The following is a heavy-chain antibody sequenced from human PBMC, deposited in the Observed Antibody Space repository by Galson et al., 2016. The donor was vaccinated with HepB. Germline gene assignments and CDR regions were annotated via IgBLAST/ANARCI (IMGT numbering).Heavy chain of an antibody. V-gene: IGHV3-23*01. CDR1: GFPFSTYG. Sequence: SLRLSCAASGFPFSTYGMSWVRQAPGKGLEWVSGISGSGGSIYSADSVKGRFTISRDNSKNTPYLQMNSLRADDTAVYYCAKKSLVAGTATYVFDNWGQGTLVTVSS. J-gene: IGHJ4*02. CDR2: ISGSGGSI. D-gene: IGHD6-19*01. CDR3: AKKSLVAGTATYVFDN.